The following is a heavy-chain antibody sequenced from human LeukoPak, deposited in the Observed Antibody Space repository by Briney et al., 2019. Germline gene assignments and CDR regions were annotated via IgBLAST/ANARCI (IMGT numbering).Heavy chain of an antibody. J-gene: IGHJ6*04. CDR3: AELGITMIGGV. CDR2: ISSSSSYI. CDR1: GFTFSSYS. V-gene: IGHV3-21*01. D-gene: IGHD3-10*02. Sequence: GGSLRLSCAASGFTFSSYSMNWVRQAPGKWLEWVSSISSSSSYIYYADSVKGRFTISRDNAKNSLYLQMNSLRAEDTAVYYCAELGITMIGGVWGKGTTVTISS.